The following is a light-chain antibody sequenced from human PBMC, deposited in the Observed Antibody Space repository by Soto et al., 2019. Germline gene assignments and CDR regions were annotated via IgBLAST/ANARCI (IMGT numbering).Light chain of an antibody. CDR3: SSYTTSNTRQIV. Sequence: QSALTKPAAVSGSPGQSITISCTGTSRDVGGYNYVSWYQHHPGKAPKLLIYDVSNRPSGISNRFSGSKSDNTASLTISGLQPEDEADYYCSSYTTSNTRQIVFGTGTKLTVL. J-gene: IGLJ1*01. V-gene: IGLV2-14*03. CDR1: SRDVGGYNY. CDR2: DVS.